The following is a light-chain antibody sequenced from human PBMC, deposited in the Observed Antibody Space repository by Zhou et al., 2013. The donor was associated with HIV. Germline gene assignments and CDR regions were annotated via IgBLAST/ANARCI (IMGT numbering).Light chain of an antibody. CDR2: GTS. Sequence: DIQMTQSPSSVSASVGDRVTIACRASQGIGSWVAWYQQIPGKAPKLLIYGTSSLHSGVPSRFSGSGSGTDFTLTISSLQPEDFATYYCLQDYNYPWTFGQGTKVDIK. V-gene: IGKV1-12*01. CDR3: LQDYNYPWT. CDR1: QGIGSW. J-gene: IGKJ1*01.